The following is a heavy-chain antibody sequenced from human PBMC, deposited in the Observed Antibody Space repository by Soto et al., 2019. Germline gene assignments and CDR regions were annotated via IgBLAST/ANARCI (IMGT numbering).Heavy chain of an antibody. J-gene: IGHJ5*02. CDR2: IKSKTDGGTT. V-gene: IGHV3-15*01. Sequence: GGSLRLSCAASGFTFSNAWMSWVRQAPGKGLEWVGRIKSKTDGGTTDYAAPVKGRFTISRDDSKNTLYLQMNSLKTEDTAVYYCTFYKGLLWFGEPYGSWFDPWGQGTLVTVSS. CDR1: GFTFSNAW. CDR3: TFYKGLLWFGEPYGSWFDP. D-gene: IGHD3-10*01.